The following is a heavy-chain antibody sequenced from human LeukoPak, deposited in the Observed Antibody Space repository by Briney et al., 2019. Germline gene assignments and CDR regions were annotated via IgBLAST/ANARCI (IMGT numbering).Heavy chain of an antibody. Sequence: SETLSLTCAVYGGSFSGYYWSWIRQPPGKGLEWIGEINHSGSTNYNPSLKSRVTISVDTSKNQFSLKLSSVTAADTAVYYCARPAGLIADNWFDPWGQGTLVTVSS. D-gene: IGHD3-22*01. J-gene: IGHJ5*02. CDR2: INHSGST. CDR3: ARPAGLIADNWFDP. V-gene: IGHV4-34*01. CDR1: GGSFSGYY.